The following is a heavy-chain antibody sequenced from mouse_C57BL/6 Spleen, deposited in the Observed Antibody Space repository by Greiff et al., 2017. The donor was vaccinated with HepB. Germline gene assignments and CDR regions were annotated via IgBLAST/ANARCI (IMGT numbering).Heavy chain of an antibody. CDR2: IDPSDSYT. CDR3: ARKRTYDYDY. D-gene: IGHD2-4*01. Sequence: QVQLKQPGAELVKPGASVKLSCKASGYTFTSYWMQWVKQRPGQGLEWIGEIDPSDSYTNYNQKFKGKATLTVDTSSSTAYMQLSSLTSEDSAVYYCARKRTYDYDYWGQGTTLTVSS. V-gene: IGHV1-50*01. J-gene: IGHJ2*01. CDR1: GYTFTSYW.